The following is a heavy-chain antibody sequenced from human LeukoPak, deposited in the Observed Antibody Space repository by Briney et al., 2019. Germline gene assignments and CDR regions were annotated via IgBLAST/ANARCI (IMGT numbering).Heavy chain of an antibody. V-gene: IGHV3-9*01. J-gene: IGHJ6*02. D-gene: IGHD3-3*01. CDR3: AKAPYYDFNYSMDV. CDR1: GLRFDAHA. Sequence: SLRLSSAASGLRFDAHAMHWVRQAPAKGLEWVSGISYNSGSVGYADSVRGRFIVSRDNARNLLYLQMNSLRAEDTALYFCAKAPYYDFNYSMDVWGQGTTVIVSS. CDR2: ISYNSGSV.